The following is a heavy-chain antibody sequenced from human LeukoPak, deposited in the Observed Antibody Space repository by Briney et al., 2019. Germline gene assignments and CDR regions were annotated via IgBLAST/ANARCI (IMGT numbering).Heavy chain of an antibody. J-gene: IGHJ4*02. CDR3: ATGSSGPIIYLDY. Sequence: SETLSLTCTVSGGSISDYYWSWIRQPPGKGLEWIGYIYYSGSTIYNPSLKSRVTISVDTSKNQFSLKLSSVTAADTAVYYCATGSSGPIIYLDYWGQGALVTVSS. V-gene: IGHV4-59*01. CDR1: GGSISDYY. CDR2: IYYSGST. D-gene: IGHD3-22*01.